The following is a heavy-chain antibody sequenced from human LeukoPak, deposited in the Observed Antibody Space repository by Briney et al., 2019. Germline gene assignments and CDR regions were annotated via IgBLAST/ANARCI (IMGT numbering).Heavy chain of an antibody. V-gene: IGHV3-33*01. D-gene: IGHD3-10*01. Sequence: PGRSLRLSCAASGFSFSTYGIHWVRQAPGKGLEWVAMIWYDASKKYFADSVKGRFTISRDNSTNTLYLEMNSLRVEDTAVYYCARDPPKASGSYFVGGPDYWGQGTPVTVSS. CDR2: IWYDASKK. CDR1: GFSFSTYG. CDR3: ARDPPKASGSYFVGGPDY. J-gene: IGHJ4*02.